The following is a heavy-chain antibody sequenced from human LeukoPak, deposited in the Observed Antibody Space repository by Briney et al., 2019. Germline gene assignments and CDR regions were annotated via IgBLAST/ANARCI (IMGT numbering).Heavy chain of an antibody. V-gene: IGHV3-23*01. CDR3: AKDRGYSYGISEY. CDR1: GFTFSTFA. D-gene: IGHD5-18*01. Sequence: GGSLRLSCVASGFTFSTFAMHWVRQAPGKGLEWVSTISETGRSTYYADSVKGQFTISRDNSKNTLYLQMNSLRAEDTAVYYCAKDRGYSYGISEYWGQGTLVTVSS. J-gene: IGHJ4*02. CDR2: ISETGRST.